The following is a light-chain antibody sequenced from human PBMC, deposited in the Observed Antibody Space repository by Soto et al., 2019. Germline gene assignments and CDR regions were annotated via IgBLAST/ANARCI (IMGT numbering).Light chain of an antibody. CDR3: QQYYSTPMYT. CDR1: QSVLYNSNNKNY. V-gene: IGKV4-1*01. Sequence: DIVMTQSPDSLAVSLGERATINCKSSQSVLYNSNNKNYLAWYQQKPGQPPKLLIYWASTRESGVPDRFSGSGSGTEVTLTISSLQAEDVAVYYCQQYYSTPMYTFGQGTKLEI. J-gene: IGKJ2*01. CDR2: WAS.